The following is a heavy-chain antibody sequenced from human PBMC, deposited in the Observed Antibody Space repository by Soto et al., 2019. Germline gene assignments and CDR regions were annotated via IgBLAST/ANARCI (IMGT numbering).Heavy chain of an antibody. V-gene: IGHV1-2*02. Sequence: QLVQSGAEVKKPGASVRVSCKTSGPTFIAYYIHWVRQAPGQGPEWMGWIDPKRGGTTYEQKFLCRVTMNRDTSINTAYMDLNRLTSDDTAVYYCARVSVDVPEWGQGTLITVSS. CDR3: ARVSVDVPE. CDR1: GPTFIAYY. J-gene: IGHJ4*02. CDR2: IDPKRGGT. D-gene: IGHD5-12*01.